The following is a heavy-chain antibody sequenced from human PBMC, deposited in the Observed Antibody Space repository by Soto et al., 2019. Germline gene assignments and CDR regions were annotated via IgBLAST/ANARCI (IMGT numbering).Heavy chain of an antibody. CDR2: IGADGDDK. J-gene: IGHJ4*02. CDR3: AKYSTTAASRYFGL. Sequence: EVQLLESGGGLLQPGGSLRLSCVASGFTFRSYAVAWIRQAPGKGLEWVSVIGADGDDKEYADPVEGRFTISRDNSNSSLYLQMNSLRAEDTVIYYCAKYSTTAASRYFGLWGQGTLVTVAS. D-gene: IGHD1-1*01. V-gene: IGHV3-23*01. CDR1: GFTFRSYA.